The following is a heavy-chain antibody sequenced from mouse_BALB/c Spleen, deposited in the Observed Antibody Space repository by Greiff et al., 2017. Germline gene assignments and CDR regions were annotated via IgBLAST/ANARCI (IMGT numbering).Heavy chain of an antibody. CDR2: INPYNGDT. Sequence: VQLKESGPELVKPGASVKISCKASGYSFTGYFMNWVMQSHGKSLEWIGRINPYNGDTFYNQKFKGKATLTVDKSSSTAHMELRSLASEDSAVYYCARGYYVWYFDVWGAGTTVTVSS. V-gene: IGHV1-20*02. J-gene: IGHJ1*01. CDR3: ARGYYVWYFDV. CDR1: GYSFTGYF. D-gene: IGHD2-3*01.